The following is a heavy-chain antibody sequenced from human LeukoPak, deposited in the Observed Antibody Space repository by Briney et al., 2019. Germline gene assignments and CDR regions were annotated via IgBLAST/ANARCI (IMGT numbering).Heavy chain of an antibody. CDR3: ARGAAIVVVPAAKDNWFDP. Sequence: ASVKVSCKASGYTFTGYYMHWVRQAPGQGLEWMGWINPNSGGTNYAQKFQGRVTMTRDTSISTAYMELTGLTSDDTAVYYCARGAAIVVVPAAKDNWFDPWGQGTLVTVSS. CDR2: INPNSGGT. J-gene: IGHJ5*02. CDR1: GYTFTGYY. V-gene: IGHV1-2*02. D-gene: IGHD2-2*01.